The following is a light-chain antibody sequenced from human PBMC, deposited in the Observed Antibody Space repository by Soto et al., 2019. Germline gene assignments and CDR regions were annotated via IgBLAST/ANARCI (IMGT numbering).Light chain of an antibody. Sequence: IQMPQSPPSLSANIGDRINITCRASQPISTFLNWYQKKAGRAPSLLISGASALQSGVPSRFSGSGSATDFTLTISTLQREDLATYYCQQNYIVPPTFGQGTRV. CDR2: GAS. V-gene: IGKV1-39*01. CDR3: QQNYIVPPT. CDR1: QPISTF. J-gene: IGKJ1*01.